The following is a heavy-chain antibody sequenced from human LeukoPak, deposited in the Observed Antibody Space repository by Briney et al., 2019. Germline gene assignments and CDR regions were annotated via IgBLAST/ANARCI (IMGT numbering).Heavy chain of an antibody. J-gene: IGHJ4*02. D-gene: IGHD6-19*01. CDR1: GFTFSSYS. CDR3: ARDQNRRSIAVERGKEGD. CDR2: ISSSSSYI. Sequence: PGGSLRLSCAASGFTFSSYSMNWVRQAPGKGLEWVSSISSSSSYIYYADSVKGRFTISKDNAKNSLYLQMNSLRAEDTAVYYCARDQNRRSIAVERGKEGDWGQGTLVTVSS. V-gene: IGHV3-21*01.